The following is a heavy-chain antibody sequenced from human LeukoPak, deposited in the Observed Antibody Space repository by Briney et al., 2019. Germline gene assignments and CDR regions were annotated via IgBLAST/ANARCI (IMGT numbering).Heavy chain of an antibody. V-gene: IGHV1-24*01. CDR2: FDPEDGET. J-gene: IGHJ3*02. D-gene: IGHD1-26*01. CDR3: ATQRPHIVGATNDAFDI. Sequence: ASVKVSCKVSGYTLTELSMHWVRQAPGKGLEWTGGFDPEDGETIYAQKFQGRVTMTEDTSTDTAYMELSSLRSEDTAVYYCATQRPHIVGATNDAFDIWGQGTMVTVSS. CDR1: GYTLTELS.